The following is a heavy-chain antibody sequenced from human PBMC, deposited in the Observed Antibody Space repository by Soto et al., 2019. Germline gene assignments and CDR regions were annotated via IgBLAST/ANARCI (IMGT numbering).Heavy chain of an antibody. Sequence: PSETLSLTCTVSGGSISSSSYYWGWIRQPPGKGLEWIGSIYYSGSTYYNPSLKRRVTISVDTSKNQFSLKLRSFTSADTAVYYGARKASAKGSRNDRYTYYGMDVWCLGTTFTVSS. CDR3: ARKASAKGSRNDRYTYYGMDV. CDR2: IYYSGST. J-gene: IGHJ6*04. CDR1: GGSISSSSYY. V-gene: IGHV4-39*01. D-gene: IGHD1-26*01.